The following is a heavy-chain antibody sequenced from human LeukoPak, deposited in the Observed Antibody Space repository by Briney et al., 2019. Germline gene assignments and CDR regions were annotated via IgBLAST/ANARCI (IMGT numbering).Heavy chain of an antibody. Sequence: GGSLRLSCAASGFTFSSYEMNWVRQAPGKGLEWVSYISSSGSTIYYADSVKGRFTISRDNAKNSLYLQMNSLRAEDTAVYYFASSDLYESSGYYGFDYWGQGTLVTVSS. CDR2: ISSSGSTI. CDR1: GFTFSSYE. V-gene: IGHV3-48*03. D-gene: IGHD3-22*01. J-gene: IGHJ4*02. CDR3: ASSDLYESSGYYGFDY.